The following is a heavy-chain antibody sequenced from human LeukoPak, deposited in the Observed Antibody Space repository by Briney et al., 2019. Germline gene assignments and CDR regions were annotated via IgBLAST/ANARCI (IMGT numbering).Heavy chain of an antibody. Sequence: SETLSLTCAVYGGSFSGYYWSWIRQPPGKGLEWIGEINHSGSTNYNPSLKSRVTISVDTSKNQFSLKLSSVTAADTAVYYCARGKIGGSSFDIWGQGTMVTVSS. CDR1: GGSFSGYY. CDR3: ARGKIGGSSFDI. D-gene: IGHD3-10*01. CDR2: INHSGST. V-gene: IGHV4-34*01. J-gene: IGHJ3*02.